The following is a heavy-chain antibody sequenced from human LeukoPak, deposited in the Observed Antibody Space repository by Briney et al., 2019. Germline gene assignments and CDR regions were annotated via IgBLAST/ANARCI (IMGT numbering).Heavy chain of an antibody. V-gene: IGHV3-48*01. CDR1: GFTFSSYS. J-gene: IGHJ4*02. D-gene: IGHD4-23*01. CDR2: ITASGTAM. CDR3: AKALYGGHDY. Sequence: GGSLRLSCAASGFTFSSYSMNWVRQAPGKGLEWVSHITASGTAMFYADSVKGRFTISRDNAKNTLSLQMNSLRAEDTAVYYCAKALYGGHDYWGQGTLVTVSS.